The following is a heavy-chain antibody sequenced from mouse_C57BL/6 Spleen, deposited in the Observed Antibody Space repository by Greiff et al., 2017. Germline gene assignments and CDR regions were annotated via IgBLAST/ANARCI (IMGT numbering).Heavy chain of an antibody. CDR1: GYSFTGYF. CDR2: INPYNGDT. D-gene: IGHD2-12*01. J-gene: IGHJ4*01. CDR3: ARGYDLYYYAMDY. V-gene: IGHV1-20*01. Sequence: EVKLQQSGPELVKPGDSVKISCKASGYSFTGYFMNWVMQSHGKSLEWIGRINPYNGDTFYNQKFKGKATLTVDKSSSTAHMELRSLTSEDSAVYYCARGYDLYYYAMDYWGQGTSVTVSS.